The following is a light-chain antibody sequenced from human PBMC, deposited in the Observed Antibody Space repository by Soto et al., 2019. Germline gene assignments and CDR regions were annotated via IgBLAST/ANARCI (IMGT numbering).Light chain of an antibody. CDR3: GSYTSATTWV. CDR1: SSDIGRYDY. J-gene: IGLJ3*02. CDR2: RVI. V-gene: IGLV2-14*03. Sequence: QSALTQPASVSGSPGQSITISRTGTSSDIGRYDYVSWYQQFPGKAPKLMTYRVINRPSGVSDRFSGSKSGNSASLSISGLQPEDEASYFCGSYTSATTWVFGGGTKLTVL.